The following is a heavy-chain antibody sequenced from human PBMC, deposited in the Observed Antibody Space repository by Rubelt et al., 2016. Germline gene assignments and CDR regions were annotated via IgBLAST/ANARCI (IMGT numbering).Heavy chain of an antibody. CDR3: ARHSFLMDFWSGYYLSWFDP. D-gene: IGHD3-3*01. CDR2: GGT. V-gene: IGHV4-59*08. J-gene: IGHJ5*02. Sequence: GGTNYNPSLKSRVTISVDTSKNQFSLKLSSVTAADTAVYYCARHSFLMDFWSGYYLSWFDPWGQGTLVTVSS.